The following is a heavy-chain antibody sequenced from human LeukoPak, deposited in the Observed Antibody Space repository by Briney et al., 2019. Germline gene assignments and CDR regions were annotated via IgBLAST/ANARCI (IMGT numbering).Heavy chain of an antibody. CDR2: IYSGGST. Sequence: PGGSLRLSCAASGFTVSSNYMSWVRQAPGKGLESVSVIYSGGSTYYADSVKGRFTISRDNSKNTLYLQMNSLRAEDTAVYYCAREYRGEYYFAYWGQGTLVTVSS. CDR1: GFTVSSNY. D-gene: IGHD3-10*01. CDR3: AREYRGEYYFAY. V-gene: IGHV3-66*01. J-gene: IGHJ4*02.